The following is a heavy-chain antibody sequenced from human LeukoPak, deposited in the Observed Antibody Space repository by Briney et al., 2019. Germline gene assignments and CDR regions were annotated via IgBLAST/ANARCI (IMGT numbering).Heavy chain of an antibody. CDR2: ISWNSGSI. J-gene: IGHJ4*02. CDR1: GFTFDDYA. CDR3: ATLAYVDY. V-gene: IGHV3-9*01. Sequence: GRSLRLSCAASGFTFDDYAMHWVRQAPGKGLEWVSGISWNSGSIGYADSVKGRFTISRDNAKNSLYLQMNSLRAEDTAVYYCATLAYVDYWGQGTLVTVSS.